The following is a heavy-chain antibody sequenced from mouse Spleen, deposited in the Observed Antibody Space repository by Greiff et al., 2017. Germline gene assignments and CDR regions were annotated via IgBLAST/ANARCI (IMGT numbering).Heavy chain of an antibody. D-gene: IGHD2-4*01. CDR3: ARANYDYAWFAY. CDR2: ISSGSSTI. CDR1: GFTFSDYG. Sequence: EVQGVESGGGLVKPGGSLKLSCAASGFTFSDYGMHWVRQAPEKGLEWVAYISSGSSTIYYADTVKGRFTISRDNAKNTLFLQMTSLRSEDTAMYYCARANYDYAWFAYWGQGTLVTVSA. V-gene: IGHV5-17*01. J-gene: IGHJ3*01.